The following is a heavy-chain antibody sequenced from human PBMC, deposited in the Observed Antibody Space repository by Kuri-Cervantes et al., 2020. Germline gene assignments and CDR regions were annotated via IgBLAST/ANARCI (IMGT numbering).Heavy chain of an antibody. CDR2: INHSGST. D-gene: IGHD5-18*01. Sequence: SETLSLTCAVYGGSFSGYYWSWIRQPPGKGLEWIGEINHSGSTNYNPSLKSRVTISVDTSKNQFSLKLSSVTAADTAVYYCARGKAEYSYGDQDNWFDPWGQGTLVTVSS. J-gene: IGHJ5*02. CDR3: ARGKAEYSYGDQDNWFDP. V-gene: IGHV4-34*01. CDR1: GGSFSGYY.